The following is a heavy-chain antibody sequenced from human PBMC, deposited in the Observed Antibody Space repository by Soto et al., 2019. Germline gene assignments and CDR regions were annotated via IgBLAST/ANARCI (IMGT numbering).Heavy chain of an antibody. CDR3: ARSVAVPGAHIDY. V-gene: IGHV4-59*01. J-gene: IGHJ4*02. CDR1: GGSISGSY. CDR2: VYYTGST. Sequence: ASETLSLTCSVAGGSISGSYWSWIRQSPGKGLEWLGYVYYTGSTNYSPSLRSRVSISVDTSKNEFSLRLSSVTAADTAVYFCARSVAVPGAHIDYWGQGTQVTVSS. D-gene: IGHD6-19*01.